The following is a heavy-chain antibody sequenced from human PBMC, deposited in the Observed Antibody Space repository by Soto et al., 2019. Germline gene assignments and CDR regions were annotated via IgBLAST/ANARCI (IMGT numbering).Heavy chain of an antibody. CDR2: IGSSGGTT. CDR3: VKGGWLDD. D-gene: IGHD6-19*01. J-gene: IGHJ4*02. V-gene: IGHV3-23*01. CDR1: GFIFSTFQ. Sequence: PGGSLRLSCAASGFIFSTFQMSWVRQSPGKGLEWVSFIGSSGGTTHYADAVKGRFTSSRDNSDNSLYLQMNGLRVEDTAIYYCVKGGWLDDWGQGTLVTVSS.